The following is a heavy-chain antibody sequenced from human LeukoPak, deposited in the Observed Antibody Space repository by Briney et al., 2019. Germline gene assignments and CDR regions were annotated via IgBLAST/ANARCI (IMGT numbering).Heavy chain of an antibody. V-gene: IGHV3-9*01. CDR2: ISWNSGSI. J-gene: IGHJ4*02. CDR1: GFTFDDYA. Sequence: GGSLRLSCAASGFTFDDYAMHWVRQAPGKGLEWVSGISWNSGSIGYADSVKGRFTISRDNAKNSLYLLMNSLRAEDTALYYCAKVAAAGVGNDYWGQGTLVTVSS. D-gene: IGHD6-13*01. CDR3: AKVAAAGVGNDY.